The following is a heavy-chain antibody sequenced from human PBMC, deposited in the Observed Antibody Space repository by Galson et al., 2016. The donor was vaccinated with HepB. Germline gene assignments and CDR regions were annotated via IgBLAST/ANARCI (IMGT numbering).Heavy chain of an antibody. CDR1: GFIFSNYG. Sequence: SLRLSCAASGFIFSNYGIHWVRQSAGKGPEWLAVVAHEGTVRYYRDSVRGRFTNSRDNSKNMVYLQMNNLRAEDTAVYFCTRGLVFASYYGLGNYYRPPDYWGQGTLVTVSS. CDR2: VAHEGTVR. J-gene: IGHJ4*02. D-gene: IGHD3-10*01. V-gene: IGHV3-30*03. CDR3: TRGLVFASYYGLGNYYRPPDY.